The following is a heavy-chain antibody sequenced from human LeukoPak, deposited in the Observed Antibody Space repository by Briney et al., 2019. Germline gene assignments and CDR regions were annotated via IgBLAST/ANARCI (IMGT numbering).Heavy chain of an antibody. D-gene: IGHD3-22*01. CDR2: ISSSSSYI. J-gene: IGHJ4*02. CDR3: AKDYYDSSGYPYFDY. CDR1: GFTFSSYS. Sequence: GGSLRLSCAASGFTFSSYSMNWVRQAPGKGLEWVSSISSSSSYIYYADSVKGRFTISRDNAKNSLYLQMNSLRAEDTAVYYCAKDYYDSSGYPYFDYWGQGTLVTVSS. V-gene: IGHV3-21*01.